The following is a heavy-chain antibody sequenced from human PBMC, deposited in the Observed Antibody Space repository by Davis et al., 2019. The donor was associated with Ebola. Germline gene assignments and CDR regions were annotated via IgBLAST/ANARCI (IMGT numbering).Heavy chain of an antibody. Sequence: ASVKVSCKASGYTFTGYYMHWVRQAPGQGLEWMGWINPNSGGTNYAQKFQGRVTMTRDTSISTAYMELSRLRSDDTAVYYCARDLYPQDIVVVVAAMTTVKKDYYGMDVWGQGTTVTVSS. CDR1: GYTFTGYY. CDR2: INPNSGGT. CDR3: ARDLYPQDIVVVVAAMTTVKKDYYGMDV. D-gene: IGHD2-15*01. V-gene: IGHV1-2*02. J-gene: IGHJ6*02.